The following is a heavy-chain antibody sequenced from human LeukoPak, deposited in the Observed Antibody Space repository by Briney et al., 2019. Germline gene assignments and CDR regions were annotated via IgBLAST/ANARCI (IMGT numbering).Heavy chain of an antibody. CDR3: ASEYSSGWHKLVY. CDR1: GFTFSSYS. D-gene: IGHD6-19*01. J-gene: IGHJ4*02. V-gene: IGHV3-21*01. CDR2: ISSSSSYI. Sequence: TGGSLRLSCAASGFTFSSYSMNWVRQAPGKWLDWVSSISSSSSYIYYADSVKGRFTISRDNAKNSLYLQMNSLRAEDTAVYYCASEYSSGWHKLVYWGQGTLVTVSS.